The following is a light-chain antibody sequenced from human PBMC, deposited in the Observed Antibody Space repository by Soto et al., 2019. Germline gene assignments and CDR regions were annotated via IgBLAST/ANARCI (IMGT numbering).Light chain of an antibody. J-gene: IGKJ5*01. Sequence: ENVLTQSPGTLSLSPGERATLSCRASQSVGTYLAWYQHKPGQAPRLLIYDVSNRATGIPARFSGTGSGTDFTLTISSLEPEDFAVYYCQQRNYWQVTFGQGTRLGIK. CDR2: DVS. V-gene: IGKV3-11*01. CDR3: QQRNYWQVT. CDR1: QSVGTY.